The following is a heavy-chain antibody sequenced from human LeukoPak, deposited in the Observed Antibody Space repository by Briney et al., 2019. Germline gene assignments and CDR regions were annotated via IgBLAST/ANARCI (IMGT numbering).Heavy chain of an antibody. CDR1: GYTFSSYG. Sequence: ASVKVSCKASGYTFSSYGITWVRQAPGQGLEWVGWINAYNGDTNYAQKLQGRVTMTTDTSTTTAYMELRSLRSDDTALYYCARAYGSSWSDYWGQGTLVTVSS. V-gene: IGHV1-18*01. CDR2: INAYNGDT. CDR3: ARAYGSSWSDY. J-gene: IGHJ4*02. D-gene: IGHD6-13*01.